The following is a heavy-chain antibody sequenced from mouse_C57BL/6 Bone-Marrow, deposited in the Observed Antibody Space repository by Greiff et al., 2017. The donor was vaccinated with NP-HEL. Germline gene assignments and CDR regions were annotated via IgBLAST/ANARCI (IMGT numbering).Heavy chain of an antibody. CDR1: GFTFSDYG. CDR2: ISSGSSTI. V-gene: IGHV5-17*01. Sequence: EVKLMESGGGLVKPGGSLKLSCAASGFTFSDYGMHWVRQAPEKGLEWVAYISSGSSTIYYADTVKGRFTISRDNAKNTLFLQMTSLRSEDTAMYYCARGWPSFAYWGQGTLSLSLQ. J-gene: IGHJ3*01. D-gene: IGHD3-3*01. CDR3: ARGWPSFAY.